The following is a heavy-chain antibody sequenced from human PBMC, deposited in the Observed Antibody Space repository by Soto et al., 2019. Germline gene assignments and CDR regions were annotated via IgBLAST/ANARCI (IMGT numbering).Heavy chain of an antibody. D-gene: IGHD2-8*02. Sequence: GASVKVSCKASGYTFTSYAMHWVRQAPGQRLEWMGWINAGNGNTNYAQKFQERVTITRDMSTSTAYMELSSLRSEDTAVYYCAAGSGGNYYYGMDVWGQGTTVTVSS. V-gene: IGHV1-3*01. CDR3: AAGSGGNYYYGMDV. J-gene: IGHJ6*02. CDR2: INAGNGNT. CDR1: GYTFTSYA.